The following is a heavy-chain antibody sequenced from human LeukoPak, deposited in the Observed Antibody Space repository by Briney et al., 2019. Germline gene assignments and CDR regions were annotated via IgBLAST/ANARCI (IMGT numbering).Heavy chain of an antibody. D-gene: IGHD1-7*01. V-gene: IGHV4-34*01. J-gene: IGHJ4*02. CDR1: GGSFSGYY. CDR2: INHSGST. Sequence: PSETLSLTCAVYGGSFSGYYWSWIRQPPGKGLEWIGEINHSGSTNYNPSLKSRVTISVDTSKNQFSLKLSSVTAADTAVYYCARGYPNYVPYFDYWGQGTLVTVSS. CDR3: ARGYPNYVPYFDY.